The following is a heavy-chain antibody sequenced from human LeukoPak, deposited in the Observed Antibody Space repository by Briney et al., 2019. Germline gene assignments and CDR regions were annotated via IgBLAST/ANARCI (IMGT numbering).Heavy chain of an antibody. CDR1: GYTLTELS. V-gene: IGHV1-24*01. D-gene: IGHD3-10*01. CDR3: AAFGVRGVIYYFDY. Sequence: ASVKVSCKFSGYTLTELSMHWVRQAPGKGLEWMGGFDPEDGETIYAQKFQGRVTMTEDTSTDTAYMELSSLRSEDTAVYYCAAFGVRGVIYYFDYWGQGTLVTVSS. CDR2: FDPEDGET. J-gene: IGHJ4*02.